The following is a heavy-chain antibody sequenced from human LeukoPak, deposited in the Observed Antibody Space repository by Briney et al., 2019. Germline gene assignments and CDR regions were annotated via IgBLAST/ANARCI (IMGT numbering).Heavy chain of an antibody. CDR3: ARVEGPSIFGVIDY. V-gene: IGHV1-46*01. CDR2: INPSGGTT. Sequence: ASVKVSCKASGYIFTSYNIYWVRQAPGQGLEWMGIINPSGGTTNYAQKFKGRVTMTRDTSTSTAYMEVRSLRSDDTAVYFCARVEGPSIFGVIDYWGQGTLVTISS. J-gene: IGHJ4*02. CDR1: GYIFTSYN. D-gene: IGHD3-3*01.